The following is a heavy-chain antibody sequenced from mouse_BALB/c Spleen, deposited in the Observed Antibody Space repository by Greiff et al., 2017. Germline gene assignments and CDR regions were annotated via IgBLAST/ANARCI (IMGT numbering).Heavy chain of an antibody. CDR1: GFSFTSYW. CDR2: IDPSDSET. D-gene: IGHD2-14*01. CDR3: ARERYDGWLAD. Sequence: VQLMESGPQLVRPGASVKISCTASGFSFTSYWMHWVKQRPGQGLEWIGMIDPSDSETRLNQKFKDKATLTVDKSSSTAYMQLSSPTSEDSAVYYCARERYDGWLADWGQGTLVTVSA. J-gene: IGHJ3*01. V-gene: IGHV1S126*01.